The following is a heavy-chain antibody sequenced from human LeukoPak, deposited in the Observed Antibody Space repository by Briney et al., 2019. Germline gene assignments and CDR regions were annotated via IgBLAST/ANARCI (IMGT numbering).Heavy chain of an antibody. Sequence: SETLSLTCAVNGGSFSGYSWGWIRQPPGKGLEWIGEINHSGSTKYNPSLKSRVTISVDTSKKQLSLELSSMTAADTAVYYCARGYCSSTSCYGAAFDIWGQGTMVTVSS. J-gene: IGHJ3*02. D-gene: IGHD2-2*01. CDR3: ARGYCSSTSCYGAAFDI. V-gene: IGHV4-34*01. CDR1: GGSFSGYS. CDR2: INHSGST.